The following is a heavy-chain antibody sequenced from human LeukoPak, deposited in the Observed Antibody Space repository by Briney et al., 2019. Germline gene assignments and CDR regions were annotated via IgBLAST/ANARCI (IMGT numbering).Heavy chain of an antibody. CDR2: IYYSGST. V-gene: IGHV4-39*01. CDR3: ARQKAREASDY. CDR1: GGPISSTSYF. J-gene: IGHJ4*02. Sequence: SETLSLTCTVSGGPISSTSYFWGWIRQPPGKGLEWIGSIYYSGSTYYNPSLKSRLTISVDTSKNQFSLKLSSVTAADTAVYYCARQKAREASDYWGQGTLVTVSS. D-gene: IGHD3-10*01.